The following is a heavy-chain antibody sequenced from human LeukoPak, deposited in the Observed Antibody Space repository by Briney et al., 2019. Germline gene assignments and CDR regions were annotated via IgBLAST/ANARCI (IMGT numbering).Heavy chain of an antibody. CDR2: IYQSGNP. J-gene: IGHJ6*02. Sequence: SETLSLTCTVSGGSISSSDWWSWLRQPPGKGLEWIGQIYQSGNPNYNPSLKSRFTISRDKSKNQFSLNLSSVTAADTAVYYCARHGGYNQDVWGQGTTVTVSS. CDR1: GGSISSSDW. V-gene: IGHV4/OR15-8*02. CDR3: ARHGGYNQDV. D-gene: IGHD5-12*01.